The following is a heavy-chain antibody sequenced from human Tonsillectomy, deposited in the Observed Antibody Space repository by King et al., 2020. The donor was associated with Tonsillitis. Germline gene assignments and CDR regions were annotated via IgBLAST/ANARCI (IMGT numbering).Heavy chain of an antibody. D-gene: IGHD6-13*01. CDR3: ARVGVAAAGFFDS. V-gene: IGHV1-69*09. CDR2: IIPILGIT. Sequence: QLVQSGAEVKKPGSSVKVSCEASGGTFSSYDISWVRQAPGQGLEWMGRIIPILGITNYAQKFQGRVTLTADKSTSTAYMGLSSLRSDDTAVYYCARVGVAAAGFFDSWGQGTLVTVSS. J-gene: IGHJ4*02. CDR1: GGTFSSYD.